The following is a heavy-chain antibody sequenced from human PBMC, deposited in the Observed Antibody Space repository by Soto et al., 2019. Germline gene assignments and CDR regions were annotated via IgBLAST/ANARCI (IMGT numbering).Heavy chain of an antibody. V-gene: IGHV4-61*01. J-gene: IGHJ4*02. CDR1: GGSVSSGSYY. CDR2: IYYSGST. D-gene: IGHD5-18*01. Sequence: SETLSLTCTVSGGSVSSGSYYWSWIRQPPGKGLEWIGYIYYSGSTNYNPSLKSRVTISVDTSKNQFSLKLSSVTAADTAVYYCARQDWGYSYGYFDYWGQGTLVTVSS. CDR3: ARQDWGYSYGYFDY.